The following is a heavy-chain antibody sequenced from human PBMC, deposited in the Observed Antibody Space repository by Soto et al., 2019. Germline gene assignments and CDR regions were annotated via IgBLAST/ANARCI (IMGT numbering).Heavy chain of an antibody. CDR3: ARGTVTSFDY. D-gene: IGHD4-17*01. CDR1: GGSLSGYY. J-gene: IGHJ4*02. CDR2: INHSGST. Sequence: LSCAVRGGSLSGYYWWWIRQPPGKGLEWIGEINHSGSTNYNPSLKSRVTISVDTSKNQFSLKLSSVTVADTAVYYCARGTVTSFDYWGQGTLVTVSS. V-gene: IGHV4-34*01.